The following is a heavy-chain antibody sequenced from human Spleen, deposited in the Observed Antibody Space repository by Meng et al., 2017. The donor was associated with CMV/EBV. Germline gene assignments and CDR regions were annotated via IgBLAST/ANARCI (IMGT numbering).Heavy chain of an antibody. D-gene: IGHD1-26*01. CDR2: IRNKANSYTT. V-gene: IGHV3-72*01. CDR1: GFSFSDYY. J-gene: IGHJ4*02. CDR3: ARAVSYSGRSYFDS. Sequence: GESLKISCAASGFSFSDYYMDWVRQAPGKGLEWVGRIRNKANSYTTEYAASVKGRFIISRDASENSLNLQMNSLKTEDTAVYYCARAVSYSGRSYFDSWGQGTLVTVSS.